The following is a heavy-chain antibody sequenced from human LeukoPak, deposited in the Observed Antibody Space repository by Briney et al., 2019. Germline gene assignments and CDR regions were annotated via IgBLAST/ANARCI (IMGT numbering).Heavy chain of an antibody. CDR2: ISGSGGST. D-gene: IGHD2-2*01. Sequence: GGSLRLSCAASGFTFSSYAMSWVRQAPGKGLEWVSAISGSGGSTYYADSVKGRFTISRDNSKNTLYLQMNSLRAEDTAVYYCAKTPLGYCSSTSCYGRGFDYRGQGTLVTVSS. V-gene: IGHV3-23*01. CDR1: GFTFSSYA. J-gene: IGHJ4*02. CDR3: AKTPLGYCSSTSCYGRGFDY.